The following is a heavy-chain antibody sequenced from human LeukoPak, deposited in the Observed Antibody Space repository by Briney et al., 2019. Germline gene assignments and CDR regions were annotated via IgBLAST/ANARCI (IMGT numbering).Heavy chain of an antibody. D-gene: IGHD1-14*01. V-gene: IGHV3-74*01. J-gene: IGHJ4*02. CDR3: AKDRRNDFDY. Sequence: GGSLRLSCAASGFTFSNYWMHWVRQAPGKGLVWVSRINTDGSSTTYADSVKGRFTISRDNAKNSLYLQMNSLRAEDTALYYCAKDRRNDFDYWGQGTLVTVSS. CDR1: GFTFSNYW. CDR2: INTDGSST.